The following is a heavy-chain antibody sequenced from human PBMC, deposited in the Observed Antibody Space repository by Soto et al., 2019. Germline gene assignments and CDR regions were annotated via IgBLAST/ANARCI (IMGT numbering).Heavy chain of an antibody. Sequence: QVQLVQSGAEVKKPGSSVKVSCKASGGTFSSYAISWVRQAPGQGLEWMGGIIPIFGTANYAQKFQGRVTITADESTSTAYMEMSSMRSEGTAVYYCTREQGTGTPFDPWGQGTLVTVSS. D-gene: IGHD1-1*01. V-gene: IGHV1-69*01. CDR3: TREQGTGTPFDP. J-gene: IGHJ5*02. CDR2: IIPIFGTA. CDR1: GGTFSSYA.